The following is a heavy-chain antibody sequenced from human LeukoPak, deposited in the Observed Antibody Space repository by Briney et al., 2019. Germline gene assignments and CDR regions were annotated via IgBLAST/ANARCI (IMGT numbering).Heavy chain of an antibody. D-gene: IGHD3-10*01. CDR1: GYSISSGYY. J-gene: IGHJ4*02. CDR2: IYHSGST. Sequence: SETLSLTCTVSGYSISSGYYWGWIRQPPGKGLEWIGSIYHSGSTYYNPSLKSRVTISVDTSKSHFSLKLNSVTAADTAVYYCARGFRGPNFDYWGQGTLVTVSS. CDR3: ARGFRGPNFDY. V-gene: IGHV4-38-2*02.